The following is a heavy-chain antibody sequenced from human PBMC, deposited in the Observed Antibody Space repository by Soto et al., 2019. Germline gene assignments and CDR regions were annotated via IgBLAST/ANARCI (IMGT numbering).Heavy chain of an antibody. V-gene: IGHV4-39*01. CDR3: ASQASPYYYYGMDV. J-gene: IGHJ6*02. Sequence: SETLSLTCTVSGGSISSSSYYWGWIRQPPGKGLEWIGSIYYSGSTYYNPSLKSRVTIPVDTSKNQFSPKLSSVAAAETAVYYCASQASPYYYYGMDVWGQGTTVTVSS. CDR2: IYYSGST. CDR1: GGSISSSSYY.